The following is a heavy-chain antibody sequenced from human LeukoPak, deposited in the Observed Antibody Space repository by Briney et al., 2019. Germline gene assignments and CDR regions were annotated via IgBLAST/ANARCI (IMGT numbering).Heavy chain of an antibody. J-gene: IGHJ4*02. D-gene: IGHD5-12*01. V-gene: IGHV3-30*02. CDR3: ANYGGAYNLGD. CDR2: IRNDGSTK. Sequence: GGSLTLSCAASGFTLSSHDMYWVRQAPGKGLEWVAFIRNDGSTKYHSDSVKGRFTVSRDNPKNTLFLQMNSLRTEDTAVYDCANYGGAYNLGDWGQGNLVTVSS. CDR1: GFTLSSHD.